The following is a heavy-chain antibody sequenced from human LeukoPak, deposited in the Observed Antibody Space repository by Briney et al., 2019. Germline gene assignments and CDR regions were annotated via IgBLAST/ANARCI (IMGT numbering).Heavy chain of an antibody. J-gene: IGHJ4*02. V-gene: IGHV1-2*02. D-gene: IGHD3-22*01. Sequence: EASVKVSCKASGYTFTGYYMHWVRQAPGQGLEWMGWINPNSGGTNYAQKFQGRVTMTRDTSISTAYMELSRLRSDDTAVYYGARGEKYYYDSSGYYARRGIDYWGQGTLVTVSS. CDR2: INPNSGGT. CDR3: ARGEKYYYDSSGYYARRGIDY. CDR1: GYTFTGYY.